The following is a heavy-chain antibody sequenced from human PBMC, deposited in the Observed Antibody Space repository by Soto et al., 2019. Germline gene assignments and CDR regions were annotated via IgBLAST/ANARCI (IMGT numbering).Heavy chain of an antibody. J-gene: IGHJ4*02. CDR3: ARDDRYSGSYDPNY. Sequence: SCTASGGTFSIYAIIWVRQALGQAHEWMGGIIPIFVSANNAQTFQGRVTINADESTSTAYMELSRLRSEDTAVYYCARDDRYSGSYDPNYWGQGTLVTVSS. V-gene: IGHV1-69*01. D-gene: IGHD1-26*01. CDR2: IIPIFVSA. CDR1: GGTFSIYA.